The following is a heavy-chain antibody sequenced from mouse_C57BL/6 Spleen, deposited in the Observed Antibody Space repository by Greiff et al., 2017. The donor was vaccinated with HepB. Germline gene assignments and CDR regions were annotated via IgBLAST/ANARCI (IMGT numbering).Heavy chain of an antibody. J-gene: IGHJ4*01. Sequence: EVQLVESGGDLVKPGGSLKLSCAASGFTFSSYSMSWVRQTPDKRLEWVATISSGGSYTYYPDSVKGRFTISRDNAKNTLYLQMSSLKSEDTAMYYCARDRYGSSYYAMDYWGQGTSVTVSS. CDR1: GFTFSSYS. V-gene: IGHV5-6*01. CDR2: ISSGGSYT. D-gene: IGHD1-1*01. CDR3: ARDRYGSSYYAMDY.